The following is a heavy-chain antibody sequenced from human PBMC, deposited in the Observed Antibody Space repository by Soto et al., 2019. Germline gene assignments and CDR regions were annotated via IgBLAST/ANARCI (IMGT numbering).Heavy chain of an antibody. D-gene: IGHD3-9*01. CDR2: INPTGGST. J-gene: IGHJ4*01. Sequence: GASVKVSCKAFGYIFTSYYIHWVRRAPGQGLEWMGMINPTGGSTSYAQKFQDRVTMTRNTSTNTVQMELSSLRSDDTAVYNCATANFVLLSFDYWG. V-gene: IGHV1-46*01. CDR3: ATANFVLLSFDY. CDR1: GYIFTSYY.